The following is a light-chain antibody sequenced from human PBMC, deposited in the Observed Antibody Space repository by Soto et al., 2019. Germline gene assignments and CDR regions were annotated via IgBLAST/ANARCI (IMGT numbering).Light chain of an antibody. V-gene: IGKV1-39*01. CDR2: RAS. CDR1: QSISTY. J-gene: IGKJ1*01. CDR3: QQSYSSPPWT. Sequence: DIQMTQSPSSLSASVGDRVTIPCRASQSISTYLNWYQQKPGTAPRLLIYRASSVKSGVPPRFSGSGSGRDFTLTISSLRPEDIATYFCQQSYSSPPWTFGQGTKVDIK.